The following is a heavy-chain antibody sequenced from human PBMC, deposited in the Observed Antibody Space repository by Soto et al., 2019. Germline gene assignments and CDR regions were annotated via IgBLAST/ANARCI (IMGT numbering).Heavy chain of an antibody. D-gene: IGHD3-16*01. CDR1: GGSISSGDYY. CDR2: IYYSGST. J-gene: IGHJ4*02. V-gene: IGHV4-30-4*01. Sequence: PSETLSLTCTVSGGSISSGDYYWSWIRQPPGKGLEWIGYIYYSGSTYYKPSLKSRVTISADTSKNQFSLKLSSVTAADTAVYYCASGHYDYVLPAIDYWRQGTLVTVSS. CDR3: ASGHYDYVLPAIDY.